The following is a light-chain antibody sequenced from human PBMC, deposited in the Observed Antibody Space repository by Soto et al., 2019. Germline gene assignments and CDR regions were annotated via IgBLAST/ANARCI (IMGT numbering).Light chain of an antibody. CDR1: QSVSSN. J-gene: IGKJ4*01. V-gene: IGKV3-15*01. CDR3: QQYNNWPPPLT. Sequence: EIVMTQSPATLSVSPGERATLSCRASQSVSSNLAWYQQKPGQAPRLLIYGASTRATGIPARFSGSGSGTEFTPTISSLQSEDFAVYYCQQYNNWPPPLTFGGGTMLEIK. CDR2: GAS.